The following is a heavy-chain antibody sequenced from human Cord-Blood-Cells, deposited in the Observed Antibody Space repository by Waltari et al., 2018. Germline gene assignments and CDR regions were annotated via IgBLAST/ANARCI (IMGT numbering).Heavy chain of an antibody. J-gene: IGHJ4*02. CDR2: IRSSGSTI. V-gene: IGHV3-48*03. D-gene: IGHD2-2*02. CDR3: ARAQRGYQLLYYFDY. Sequence: EVQLVESGGGLVQPGGSPRRSCAASGFTFSTYEMNRVRHAPGKALELVSYIRSSGSTINDPDGVKGRFTIPRDNAKNSLYLQMNSLRTEDTAVYYCARAQRGYQLLYYFDYWGQGTLVTVSS. CDR1: GFTFSTYE.